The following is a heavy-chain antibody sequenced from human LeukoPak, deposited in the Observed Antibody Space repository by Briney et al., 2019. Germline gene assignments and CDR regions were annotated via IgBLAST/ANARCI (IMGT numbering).Heavy chain of an antibody. V-gene: IGHV1-69*05. D-gene: IGHD3-3*01. CDR1: GGTFSSYA. J-gene: IGHJ3*02. Sequence: SVKVSCKASGGTFSSYAISWVRQAPGQGLEWMGGIIPIFGTANYAQKFQGRVTITTDESTSTAYMKLSSLRSEDTAVYYCARDQGPFGVVADAFDIWGQGTMVPVSS. CDR3: ARDQGPFGVVADAFDI. CDR2: IIPIFGTA.